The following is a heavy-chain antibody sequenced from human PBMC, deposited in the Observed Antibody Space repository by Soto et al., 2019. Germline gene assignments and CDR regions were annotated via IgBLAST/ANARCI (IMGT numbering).Heavy chain of an antibody. CDR2: IYPGDSDT. D-gene: IGHD1-7*01. Sequence: GESLKISCKASGYSFTSYWIGWVRQMPGKGLEWMGIIYPGDSDTRYSPSFQGQVTISADKSISTAYLQWSSLKASDTAMYYCARLTGTTWHYYCGTDVWGQGTTVTDSS. CDR3: ARLTGTTWHYYCGTDV. CDR1: GYSFTSYW. V-gene: IGHV5-51*01. J-gene: IGHJ6*02.